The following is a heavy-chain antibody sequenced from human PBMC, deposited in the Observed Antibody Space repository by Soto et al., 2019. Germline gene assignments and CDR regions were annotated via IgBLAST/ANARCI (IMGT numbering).Heavy chain of an antibody. V-gene: IGHV4-34*01. D-gene: IGHD3-9*01. CDR1: GGSFSGYY. Sequence: PSAPLSLTCAFYGGSFSGYYWSWLRHPPGKWLGWTGGINHSGSTNYNPSLKSRVTISVDTSKNQFSLKLSAVTAADTAVYYCARGGVGYESVTGYSKYNGFDPWGPGTLVTVSS. J-gene: IGHJ5*02. CDR3: ARGGVGYESVTGYSKYNGFDP. CDR2: INHSGST.